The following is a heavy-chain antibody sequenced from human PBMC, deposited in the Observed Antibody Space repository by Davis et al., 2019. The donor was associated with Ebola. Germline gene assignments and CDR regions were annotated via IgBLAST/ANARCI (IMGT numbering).Heavy chain of an antibody. J-gene: IGHJ4*02. Sequence: PGGSLRLSCAASGFSFSTYALHWVRQAPGKGLEWVAVISYDGNNEYADFAKGRFTISRDNSRNAVYLQMISLRAEDTAVYYCVRHIAVSAYEFWGPGTLVTVSS. CDR2: ISYDGNN. D-gene: IGHD6-19*01. V-gene: IGHV3-30*04. CDR1: GFSFSTYA. CDR3: VRHIAVSAYEF.